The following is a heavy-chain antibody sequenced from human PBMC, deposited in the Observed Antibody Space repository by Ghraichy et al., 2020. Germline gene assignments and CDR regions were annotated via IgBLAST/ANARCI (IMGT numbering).Heavy chain of an antibody. Sequence: SETLSLTCTVSGGSISSYYWSWIRQPPGKGLEWIGYIYYSGSTNYNPSLKSRVTISVDTSKNQFSLKLSSVTAADTAVYYCATSKGTHSFLDYWGQGTLVTVSS. V-gene: IGHV4-59*01. CDR3: ATSKGTHSFLDY. J-gene: IGHJ4*02. D-gene: IGHD1-1*01. CDR1: GGSISSYY. CDR2: IYYSGST.